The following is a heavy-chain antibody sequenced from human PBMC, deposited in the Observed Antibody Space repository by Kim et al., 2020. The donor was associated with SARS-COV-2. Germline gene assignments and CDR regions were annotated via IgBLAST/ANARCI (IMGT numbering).Heavy chain of an antibody. J-gene: IGHJ4*02. V-gene: IGHV3-30*18. CDR2: ISYDGINK. CDR1: GFTFSSYD. CDR3: AKDSVGDGPVG. Sequence: GGSLRLSCAASGFTFSSYDIHWFRQAPGKGLEWVAVISYDGINKYYADSVKGRFTISRDNSKNTLYLQMNSLRAEDTALYYCAKDSVGDGPVGWGQGTLV. D-gene: IGHD1-26*01.